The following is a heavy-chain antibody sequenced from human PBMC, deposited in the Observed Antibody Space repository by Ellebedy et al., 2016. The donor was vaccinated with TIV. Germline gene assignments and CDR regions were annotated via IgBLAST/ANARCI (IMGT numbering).Heavy chain of an antibody. Sequence: SETLSLXCAVYGGSFSDFYWSWIRQPPGKGLEWIGEISHSGSTNYNPSLKSRVTLSVDTSKNQFSLKLRYVTAADTAVYYCARSRSMGPFDYWGQGILVTVSS. CDR2: ISHSGST. CDR3: ARSRSMGPFDY. V-gene: IGHV4-34*01. CDR1: GGSFSDFY. J-gene: IGHJ4*02. D-gene: IGHD2-8*01.